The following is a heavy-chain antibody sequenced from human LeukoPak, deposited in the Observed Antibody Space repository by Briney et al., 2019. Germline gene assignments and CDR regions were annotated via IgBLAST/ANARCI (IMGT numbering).Heavy chain of an antibody. D-gene: IGHD3-22*01. CDR1: GVTFSSFW. J-gene: IGHJ4*02. Sequence: GGSLRLSCAASGVTFSSFWMSWVRQAPGKGLERVANIKQDGSEEYYADSVKGRFTTSRENAKKSLYLQMNSLRAEDTAVYYCARWEGNGYYFDYRGQGTLVTVSS. V-gene: IGHV3-7*01. CDR2: IKQDGSEE. CDR3: ARWEGNGYYFDY.